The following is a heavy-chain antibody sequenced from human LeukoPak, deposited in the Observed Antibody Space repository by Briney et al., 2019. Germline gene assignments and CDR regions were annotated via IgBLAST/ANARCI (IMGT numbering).Heavy chain of an antibody. J-gene: IGHJ4*02. CDR1: IESFSGYY. V-gene: IGHV4-34*01. Sequence: PSETLSLTCAVYIESFSGYYWTWIRQPPGKGLEWIGETTHSGSTNYNPSLGSRVTISVDMSKNQFSLKLTSVTAADTAVYYCVRARGDLSLDYWGQGNLVTVSS. D-gene: IGHD2-21*02. CDR2: TTHSGST. CDR3: VRARGDLSLDY.